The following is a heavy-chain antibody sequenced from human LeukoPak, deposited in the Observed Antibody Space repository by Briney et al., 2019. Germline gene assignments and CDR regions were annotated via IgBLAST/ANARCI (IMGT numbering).Heavy chain of an antibody. CDR3: ASQRLSPTIFGTIYFDS. Sequence: SETLSLTCTVSVDSISSDIYCWGWIRRPPGKGLERIGSIYYSGSTYSNPSLKSRVTISVDTSKNQFSLKLSSVTAADTAVYFCASQRLSPTIFGTIYFDSWGQGTLVTVSS. CDR2: IYYSGST. V-gene: IGHV4-39*01. D-gene: IGHD3-3*01. J-gene: IGHJ4*02. CDR1: VDSISSDIYC.